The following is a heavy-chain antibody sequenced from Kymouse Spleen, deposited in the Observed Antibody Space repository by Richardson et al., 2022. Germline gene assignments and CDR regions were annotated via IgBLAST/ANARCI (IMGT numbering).Heavy chain of an antibody. V-gene: IGHV3-7*01. CDR2: IKQDGSEK. Sequence: EVQLVESGGGLVQPGGSLRLSCAASGFTFSSYWMSWVRQAPGKGLEWVANIKQDGSEKYYVDSVKGRFTISRDNAKNSLYLQMNSLRAEDTAVYYCARESYNWNYEGYFDLWGRGTLVTVSS. J-gene: IGHJ2*01. D-gene: IGHD1-7*01. CDR3: ARESYNWNYEGYFDL. CDR1: GFTFSSYW.